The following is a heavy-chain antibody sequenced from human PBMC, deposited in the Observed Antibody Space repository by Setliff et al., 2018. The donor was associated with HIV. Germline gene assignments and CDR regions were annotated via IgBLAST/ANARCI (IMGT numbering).Heavy chain of an antibody. D-gene: IGHD1-1*01. CDR3: GRGDSLLESIVWFDR. CDR2: LIPLFGSA. Sequence: ASVKVSCKVSGGSFSSYGFTWVRQAPGHGLEWMGGLIPLFGSANYPQKFQGRVTMTADESTRTVYMELSRLRFEDTAMYYCGRGDSLLESIVWFDRWGQGTLVTVSS. V-gene: IGHV1-69*13. J-gene: IGHJ5*02. CDR1: GGSFSSYG.